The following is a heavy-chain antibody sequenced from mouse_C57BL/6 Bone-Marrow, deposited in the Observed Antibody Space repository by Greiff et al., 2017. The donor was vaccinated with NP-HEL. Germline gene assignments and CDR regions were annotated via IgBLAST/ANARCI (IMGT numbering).Heavy chain of an antibody. V-gene: IGHV1-42*01. CDR2: INPSTGGT. CDR1: GYSFTGYY. J-gene: IGHJ3*01. Sequence: EVQLQQSGPELVKPGASVKISCKASGYSFTGYYMNWVKQSPEKSLEWIGEINPSTGGTTYNQKFKAKATLTVDKSSSTAYMQLKSLTSEDSAVDYCARGLDYDGSWFAYWGQGTLVTVSA. CDR3: ARGLDYDGSWFAY. D-gene: IGHD2-4*01.